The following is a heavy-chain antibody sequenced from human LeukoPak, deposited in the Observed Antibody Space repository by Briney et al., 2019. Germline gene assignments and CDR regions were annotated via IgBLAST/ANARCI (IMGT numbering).Heavy chain of an antibody. CDR2: INQDGSEK. J-gene: IGHJ4*02. CDR1: GFTFTTYW. V-gene: IGHV3-7*04. D-gene: IGHD3-22*01. CDR3: ARAPYSSGSSSIDY. Sequence: PGGSLRLSCAASGFTFTTYWMTWVRQAPGKGLEWVANINQDGSEKYFVDSVKGRFTISRDNAKNSLYLQMNSLRVKDTAVYYCARAPYSSGSSSIDYWGQGTLVTVSS.